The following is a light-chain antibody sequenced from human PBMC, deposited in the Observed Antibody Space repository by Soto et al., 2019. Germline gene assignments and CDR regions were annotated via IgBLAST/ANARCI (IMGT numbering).Light chain of an antibody. V-gene: IGLV2-14*01. CDR1: GSDVGGYNY. J-gene: IGLJ1*01. CDR3: SSYTTTDTYV. CDR2: DVN. Sequence: QSALTQPASVSGSPGQSITISCTGTGSDVGGYNYVSWFQQYPGKAPKLMIYDVNTRPSGVSNRFSGSKSGNTASLTISGLQAEGEADYYCSSYTTTDTYVFGTGTKLTVL.